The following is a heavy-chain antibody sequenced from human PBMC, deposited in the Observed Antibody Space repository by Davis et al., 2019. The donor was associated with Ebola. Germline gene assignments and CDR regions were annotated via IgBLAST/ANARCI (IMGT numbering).Heavy chain of an antibody. J-gene: IGHJ4*02. CDR1: GGSISSSNW. CDR3: ARSSGIAVARKSSIDY. D-gene: IGHD6-19*01. Sequence: SETLSLTCAVSGGSISSSNWWSWVRQPPGKGLEWIGEIYHSGSTNYNPSLKSRVTISLDKSKNQFSLKLSSVTAADTAVYYCARSSGIAVARKSSIDYWGQGTLVTVSS. CDR2: IYHSGST. V-gene: IGHV4-4*02.